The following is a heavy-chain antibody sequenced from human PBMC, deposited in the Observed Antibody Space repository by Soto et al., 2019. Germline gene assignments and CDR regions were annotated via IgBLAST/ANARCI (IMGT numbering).Heavy chain of an antibody. V-gene: IGHV3-30*18. CDR1: GFTFSSYG. J-gene: IGHJ6*02. D-gene: IGHD4-17*01. CDR3: AKEIGSVTTRERYYYYGMDV. Sequence: QVQLVESGRGVVQPGRSLRLSCAASGFTFSSYGMHWVRQAPGKGLEWVAVISYDGSNKYYADSVKGRFTISRDNSKNTLYLQMNSLRAEDTAVYYCAKEIGSVTTRERYYYYGMDVWGQGTTVTVSS. CDR2: ISYDGSNK.